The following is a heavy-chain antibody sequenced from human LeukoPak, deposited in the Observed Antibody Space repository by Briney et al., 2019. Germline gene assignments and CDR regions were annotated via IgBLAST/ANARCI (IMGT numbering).Heavy chain of an antibody. V-gene: IGHV3-23*01. Sequence: GGSLRLSCAASGFTFSSSAMSWVRQVPGKGLEWVSGISASGGSTYYADSVRGRFTISRDNSKNTLYVQMNSLRAEDTAVYYCARDTPYGGYDYWGQGTLVTVSS. CDR3: ARDTPYGGYDY. CDR2: ISASGGST. J-gene: IGHJ4*02. D-gene: IGHD5-12*01. CDR1: GFTFSSSA.